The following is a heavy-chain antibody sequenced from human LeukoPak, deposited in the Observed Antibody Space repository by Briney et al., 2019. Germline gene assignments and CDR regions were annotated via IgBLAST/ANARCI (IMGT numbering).Heavy chain of an antibody. Sequence: SETLSLTCAVSGGSISSSNWWSWVRQPPGKGLEWIGYIYYSGSTNYNSSLKSRVTISVDTSKNQFSLKLSSVTAADTAVYYCARFSISSSSLDYWGQGTLVTVSS. CDR2: IYYSGST. V-gene: IGHV4-4*02. D-gene: IGHD6-13*01. CDR1: GGSISSSNW. CDR3: ARFSISSSSLDY. J-gene: IGHJ4*02.